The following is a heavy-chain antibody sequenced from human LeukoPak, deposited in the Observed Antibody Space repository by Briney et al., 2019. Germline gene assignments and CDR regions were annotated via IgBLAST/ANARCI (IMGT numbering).Heavy chain of an antibody. J-gene: IGHJ5*02. CDR2: IYHSGST. CDR3: ARRPTYYDFWSGYTGPFDP. Sequence: PSKTLSLTCAVSGYSISSGYYWGWIRQPPGKGLEWIGSIYHSGSTYYNPSLKSRVTISVDTSKNQFSLKLSSVTAADTAVYYCARRPTYYDFWSGYTGPFDPWGQGTLVTVSS. V-gene: IGHV4-38-2*01. D-gene: IGHD3-3*01. CDR1: GYSISSGYY.